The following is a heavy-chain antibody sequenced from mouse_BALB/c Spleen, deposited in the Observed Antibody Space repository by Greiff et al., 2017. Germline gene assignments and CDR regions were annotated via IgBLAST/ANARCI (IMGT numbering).Heavy chain of an antibody. Sequence: QVQLKQSGAELAKPGASVKMSCKASGYTFTSYWMHWVKQRPGQGLEWIGYINPSTGYTEYNQKFKDKATLTADKSSSTAYMQLSSLTSEDSAVYYCARLYGYDGAWFAYWGQGTLVTVSA. CDR3: ARLYGYDGAWFAY. CDR1: GYTFTSYW. D-gene: IGHD2-2*01. CDR2: INPSTGYT. J-gene: IGHJ3*01. V-gene: IGHV1-7*01.